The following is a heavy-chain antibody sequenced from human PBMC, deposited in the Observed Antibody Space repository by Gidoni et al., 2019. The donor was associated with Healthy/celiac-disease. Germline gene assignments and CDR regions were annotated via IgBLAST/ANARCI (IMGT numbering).Heavy chain of an antibody. V-gene: IGHV4-39*01. CDR1: GGSISSSSYY. J-gene: IGHJ6*02. D-gene: IGHD3-3*01. Sequence: QLQLQESGPGLVKPSETLSLTCTVSGGSISSSSYYWGWIRQPPGKGLEWIGSIYYSGSTYYNPSLKSRVTISVDTSKNQFSLKLSSVTAADTAVYYCASWREYDFWSGYHYYYGMDVWGQGTTVTVSS. CDR2: IYYSGST. CDR3: ASWREYDFWSGYHYYYGMDV.